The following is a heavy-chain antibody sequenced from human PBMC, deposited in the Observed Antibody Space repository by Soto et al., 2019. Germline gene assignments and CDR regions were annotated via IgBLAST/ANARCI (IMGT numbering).Heavy chain of an antibody. Sequence: TLSLTCTVSGASISSGGYYWSWTRHHPGKGLEWIGYIYYSGSTYYNPSLKSRVTMSVDTSKNQFSLKLSSVTAADTAVYYCARDANRYASGSYGMDVWGQGTTVTLS. V-gene: IGHV4-31*03. D-gene: IGHD3-10*01. CDR2: IYYSGST. J-gene: IGHJ6*02. CDR1: GASISSGGYY. CDR3: ARDANRYASGSYGMDV.